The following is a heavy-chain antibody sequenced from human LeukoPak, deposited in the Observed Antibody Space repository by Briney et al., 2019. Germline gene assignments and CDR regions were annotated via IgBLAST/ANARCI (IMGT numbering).Heavy chain of an antibody. D-gene: IGHD3-10*01. J-gene: IGHJ4*02. V-gene: IGHV3-23*01. CDR3: AKAEGSGNQPFDY. CDR2: ISAGGGTT. Sequence: GGSLRPSCAASGFTFSSYAMSWVRQAPGKGLEWVSHISAGGGTTYYADSVQGRFTISRDNSKNTLYLQMYSLRAEDTAVYYCAKAEGSGNQPFDYWGQGTLVTVSS. CDR1: GFTFSSYA.